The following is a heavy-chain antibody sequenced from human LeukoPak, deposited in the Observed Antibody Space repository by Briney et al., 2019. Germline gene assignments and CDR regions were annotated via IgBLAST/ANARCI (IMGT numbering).Heavy chain of an antibody. CDR1: GGSISSGSYY. J-gene: IGHJ5*02. V-gene: IGHV4-61*02. CDR2: IYTSGST. Sequence: SETLSLTCAVSGGSISSGSYYWSWIRQPAGKGLEWIGRIYTSGSTNYNPSLKSRVTISVDTSKNQFSLKLSSVTAVDTAVYYCARDTFKFDPWGQGTLVTVSS. CDR3: ARDTFKFDP.